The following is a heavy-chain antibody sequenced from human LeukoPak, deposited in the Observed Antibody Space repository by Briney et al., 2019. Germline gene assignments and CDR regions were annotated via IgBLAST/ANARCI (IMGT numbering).Heavy chain of an antibody. D-gene: IGHD3-3*01. CDR1: GYTFSFYD. CDR3: ARGPRFLEWLFQGYYMDV. Sequence: ASVKVSCKASGYTFSFYDINWVRQATGQGLEWMGYMNPNSGNLGYAQKFQGRVAMTMNTSISTVYMELSSLRSEDTAVYYCARGPRFLEWLFQGYYMDVWGKGTPVTVSS. V-gene: IGHV1-8*02. J-gene: IGHJ6*03. CDR2: MNPNSGNL.